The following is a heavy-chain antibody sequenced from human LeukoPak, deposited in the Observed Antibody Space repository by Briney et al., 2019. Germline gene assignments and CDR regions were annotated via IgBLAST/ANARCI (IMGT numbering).Heavy chain of an antibody. CDR2: IKQDGSEK. CDR1: GFTFTSFW. J-gene: IGHJ6*03. V-gene: IGHV3-7*01. CDR3: ARLAPYYMDV. Sequence: PGESLRLSCVASGFTFTSFWMSWVRQAPGRGLEWVANIKQDGSEKHYVDSVKGRFTISRDNAKNSLHLQMNSLRAEDTAVYYCARLAPYYMDVWGKGTTVTVSS.